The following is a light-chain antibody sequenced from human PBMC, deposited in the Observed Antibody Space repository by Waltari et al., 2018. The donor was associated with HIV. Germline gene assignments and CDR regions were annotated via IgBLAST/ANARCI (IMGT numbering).Light chain of an antibody. CDR1: SSNIGAGYS. V-gene: IGLV1-40*01. CDR3: QSHDSSHSSI. J-gene: IGLJ2*01. Sequence: SVSAAPGQRITISCTGNSSNIGAGYSVHWYHQLPGSAPKLLIYLNNNRPAGVPARFSGSKSGSSASLAITGLRAEDEGDYYCQSHDSSHSSIFGGGTKLTVL. CDR2: LNN.